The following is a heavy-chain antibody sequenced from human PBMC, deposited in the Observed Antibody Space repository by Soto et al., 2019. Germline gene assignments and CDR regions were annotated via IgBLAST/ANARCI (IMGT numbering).Heavy chain of an antibody. J-gene: IGHJ6*02. Sequence: GSLKISCEASGFMFSTYLMSWVRQAPGKGLEWVANIKQGGNEKFYVDSVKGRFTISRDNAKKSLFLQMNSLRPEDTAVYYCVGALTYEVPYYYYGMDVWGQGTTVTVSS. V-gene: IGHV3-7*01. CDR1: GFMFSTYL. CDR2: IKQGGNEK. CDR3: VGALTYEVPYYYYGMDV. D-gene: IGHD3-16*01.